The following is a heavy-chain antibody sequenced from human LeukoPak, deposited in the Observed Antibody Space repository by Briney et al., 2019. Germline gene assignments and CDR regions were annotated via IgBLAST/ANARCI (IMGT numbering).Heavy chain of an antibody. J-gene: IGHJ4*02. CDR1: GYTFTSYD. CDR2: INPSGGST. V-gene: IGHV1-46*01. Sequence: GASVKVSCKASGYTFTSYDINWVRQATGQGLEWMGIINPSGGSTSYAQKFQGRVTMTRDTSTSTVYMELSSLRSEDTAVYYCARARGGFDYWGQGTLVTVSS. CDR3: ARARGGFDY. D-gene: IGHD3-10*01.